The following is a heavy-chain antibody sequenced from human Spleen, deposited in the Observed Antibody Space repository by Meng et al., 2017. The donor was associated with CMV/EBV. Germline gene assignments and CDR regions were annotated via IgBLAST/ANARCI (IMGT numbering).Heavy chain of an antibody. J-gene: IGHJ6*02. CDR1: GYTFTSYD. V-gene: IGHV1-8*02. D-gene: IGHD6-19*01. Sequence: ASVKVSCKASGYTFTSYDINWVRQATGQGLEWMGWMNPNSGNTGYAQKFQGRVTMTRDTSISTAYMELSRLRSDDTAVYYCAREGLGPYYYYGMDVWGQGTTVTVSS. CDR3: AREGLGPYYYYGMDV. CDR2: MNPNSGNT.